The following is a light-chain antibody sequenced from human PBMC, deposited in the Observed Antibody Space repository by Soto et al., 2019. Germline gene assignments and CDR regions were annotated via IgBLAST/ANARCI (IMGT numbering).Light chain of an antibody. J-gene: IGKJ1*01. CDR2: DAS. CDR1: QSVSSK. Sequence: EIAMTQSPATLSVSPGERATLSCRASQSVSSKLAWYQQKPGQAPSLLIYDASTRATGIPARFSGSGSGTEFILTISSLQSEDFAVYYCQQFNNWPRTFGQGTKVEIK. CDR3: QQFNNWPRT. V-gene: IGKV3-15*01.